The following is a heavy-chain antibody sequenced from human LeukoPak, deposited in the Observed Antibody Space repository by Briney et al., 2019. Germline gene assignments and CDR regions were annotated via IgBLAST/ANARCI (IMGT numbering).Heavy chain of an antibody. CDR3: ARSDSSGRYGGYYYYYMDV. CDR2: ISAYNCNT. CDR1: GYTFTSYG. J-gene: IGHJ6*03. Sequence: ASVKVSCKASGYTFTSYGFTRLRQAPGQGLEWMGWISAYNCNTNYAQKLQGRVTMTTDTSTSTAYMELKSLRSDDTAVYYGARSDSSGRYGGYYYYYMDVWGKGTTVTVSS. V-gene: IGHV1-18*01. D-gene: IGHD6-19*01.